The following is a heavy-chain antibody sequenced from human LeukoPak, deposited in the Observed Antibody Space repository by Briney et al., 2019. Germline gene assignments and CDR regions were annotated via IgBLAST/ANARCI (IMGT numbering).Heavy chain of an antibody. V-gene: IGHV3-72*01. Sequence: PGGSLRLSCAASGFTFSDHYMDGVRQAPGKGLEWVGRTKNKANNYNTEYAASVKGRFIISRDDSKNSLFLQMNSLKTEDTAVYYCARVARFDSIDYWGRGTLVTVSS. J-gene: IGHJ4*02. D-gene: IGHD3-9*01. CDR2: TKNKANNYNT. CDR1: GFTFSDHY. CDR3: ARVARFDSIDY.